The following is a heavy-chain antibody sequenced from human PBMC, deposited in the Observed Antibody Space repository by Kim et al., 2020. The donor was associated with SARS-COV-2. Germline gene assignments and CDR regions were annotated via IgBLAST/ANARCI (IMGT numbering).Heavy chain of an antibody. CDR2: INPSGGST. J-gene: IGHJ4*02. CDR1: GYTFTSYY. D-gene: IGHD5-12*01. V-gene: IGHV1-46*01. CDR3: ARGGGYDSRVGALGEYYFDY. Sequence: ASVKVSCKASGYTFTSYYMHWVRQAPGQGLEWMGIINPSGGSTSYAQKFQGRVTMTRDTSTSTVYMELSSLRSEDTAVYYCARGGGYDSRVGALGEYYFDYWGQGTLVTVSS.